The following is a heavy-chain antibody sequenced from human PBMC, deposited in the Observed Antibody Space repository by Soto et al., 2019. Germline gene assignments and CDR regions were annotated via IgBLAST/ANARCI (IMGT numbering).Heavy chain of an antibody. CDR3: ELSGAARTTHYYYYYYMDV. D-gene: IGHD6-6*01. Sequence: SVKVSCKASGGTFSSYTISWVRQAPGQGLEWIGRIIPILGIANYAQKFQGRVTITADKSTSTAYMELSSLRSEDTAVYYCELSGAARTTHYYYYYYMDVWGKGTTVTVSS. CDR2: IIPILGIA. V-gene: IGHV1-69*02. J-gene: IGHJ6*03. CDR1: GGTFSSYT.